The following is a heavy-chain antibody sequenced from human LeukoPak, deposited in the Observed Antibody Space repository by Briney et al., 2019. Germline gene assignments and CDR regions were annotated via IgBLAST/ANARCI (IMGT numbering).Heavy chain of an antibody. Sequence: PGGSLRLSCAASGFTFSSYSMNWVRQAPGKGLEWVSYISSSSSTIYYADSVKGRFTISRDNSKNTLYLQMNSLRAEDTAVYYCAKESFVMGGNPNWFDPWGQGTLVTVSS. CDR1: GFTFSSYS. CDR3: AKESFVMGGNPNWFDP. D-gene: IGHD4-23*01. V-gene: IGHV3-48*01. CDR2: ISSSSSTI. J-gene: IGHJ5*02.